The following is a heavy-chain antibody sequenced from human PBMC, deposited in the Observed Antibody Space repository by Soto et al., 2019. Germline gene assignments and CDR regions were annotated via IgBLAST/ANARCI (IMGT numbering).Heavy chain of an antibody. CDR1: GYTFTSYG. CDR3: ARADYYDSSGFYYDC. J-gene: IGHJ4*02. CDR2: INPSGGST. V-gene: IGHV1-46*01. D-gene: IGHD3-22*01. Sequence: ASVKVSCKASGYTFTSYGISWVRQAPGQGLEWMGIINPSGGSTNYVQKLQGRITMTRDTSTSTAYMELSSLRSEDTAVYFCARADYYDSSGFYYDCWGQGSLVTVSS.